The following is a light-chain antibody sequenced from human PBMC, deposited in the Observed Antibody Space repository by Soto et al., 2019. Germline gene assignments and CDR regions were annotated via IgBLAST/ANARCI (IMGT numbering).Light chain of an antibody. CDR2: AAS. Sequence: DIQMTQSPSSLSASVGDRVTITCRASQGISTYLNWYHQKPGKAPKLLIYAASSLQSGVPSRFSGSGSGTDFTLTISSLQPEDFATYSCQQSYSTTWTFGQGTKVDIK. CDR3: QQSYSTTWT. V-gene: IGKV1-39*01. J-gene: IGKJ1*01. CDR1: QGISTY.